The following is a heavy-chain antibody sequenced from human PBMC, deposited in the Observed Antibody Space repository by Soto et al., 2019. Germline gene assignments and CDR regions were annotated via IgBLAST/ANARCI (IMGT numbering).Heavy chain of an antibody. CDR1: GGSISSGGYS. V-gene: IGHV4-61*08. CDR2: IYYSGST. Sequence: SETLSLTCAVSGGSISSGGYSWSWIRQPPGKGLEWIRYIYYSGSTNYNPSLKSRVTISVDTSKNQFSLKLSSVTAADTAVYYCARPLYSYGPMDVWGQGTTVTVSS. D-gene: IGHD5-18*01. CDR3: ARPLYSYGPMDV. J-gene: IGHJ6*02.